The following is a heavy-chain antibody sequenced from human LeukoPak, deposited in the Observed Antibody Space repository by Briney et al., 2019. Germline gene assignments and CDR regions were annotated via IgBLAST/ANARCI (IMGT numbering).Heavy chain of an antibody. D-gene: IGHD1-26*01. Sequence: GGSLRRSCAASGFTFSSYAMSWVRQAPGKGLEWVLAISGSGGSTYYADSVKGRFTISRDNSKNTLYLQMNSLRAEDTAVYYCAKGRYSGSYFRACPDYWGQGPLVTVSS. CDR3: AKGRYSGSYFRACPDY. CDR2: ISGSGGST. V-gene: IGHV3-23*01. CDR1: GFTFSSYA. J-gene: IGHJ4*02.